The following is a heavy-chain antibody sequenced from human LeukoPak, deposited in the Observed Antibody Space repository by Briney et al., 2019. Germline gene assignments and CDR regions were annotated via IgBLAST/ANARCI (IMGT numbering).Heavy chain of an antibody. CDR2: ISWYSGGI. CDR1: GFTFDDYA. CDR3: AKGNCGADCYPDY. J-gene: IGHJ4*02. V-gene: IGHV3-9*01. D-gene: IGHD2-21*02. Sequence: PGRSLRLSCAASGFTFDDYAMHWVRQAPGKGLEWVSGISWYSGGIAYADSVKGRFTISRDNAKNSLYLQMNSLRPEDTALYYCAKGNCGADCYPDYWGQGTLVTVSS.